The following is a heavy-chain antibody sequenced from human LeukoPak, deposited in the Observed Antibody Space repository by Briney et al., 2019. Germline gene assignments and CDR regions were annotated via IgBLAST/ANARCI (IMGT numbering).Heavy chain of an antibody. V-gene: IGHV3-74*01. CDR3: ARGWGQRITIFGVVTDAFDI. CDR1: GFTFSSYW. J-gene: IGHJ3*02. Sequence: PGGSLRLSCAASGFTFSSYWMHWVRQAPGKGLVWVSRINSDGSSTSYADSVKGRFTISRDNAKNTLYLQMNSLRAEGTAVYYCARGWGQRITIFGVVTDAFDIWGQGTMVTVSS. CDR2: INSDGSST. D-gene: IGHD3-3*01.